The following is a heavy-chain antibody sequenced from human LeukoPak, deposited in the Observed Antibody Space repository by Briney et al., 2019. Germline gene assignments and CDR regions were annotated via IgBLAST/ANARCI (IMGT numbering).Heavy chain of an antibody. Sequence: SETLSLTCAVYGGSFSGYYWSWIRQPPGKGLEWIGEINHSGSTNYNPSLKSRVTISVDTSKNQFSLKLSSVTAADTAVYYCGRGDGRYCSGGSCYVYYYYGMDVWGQGTTVTVSS. CDR2: INHSGST. CDR1: GGSFSGYY. CDR3: GRGDGRYCSGGSCYVYYYYGMDV. J-gene: IGHJ6*02. D-gene: IGHD2-15*01. V-gene: IGHV4-34*01.